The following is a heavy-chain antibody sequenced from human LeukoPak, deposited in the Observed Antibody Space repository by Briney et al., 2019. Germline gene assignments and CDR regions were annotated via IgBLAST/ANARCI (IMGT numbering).Heavy chain of an antibody. V-gene: IGHV1-69*01. CDR1: GGTFSSYA. D-gene: IGHD4-17*01. J-gene: IGHJ4*02. CDR3: ARSGDYDATYYFDY. Sequence: ASVKVSCKASGGTFSSYAISWVRQAPGQGLEWMGGIIPIFGTANYAQKSQGRVTITADESTSTAYMELSSLRSEDTAVYYCARSGDYDATYYFDYWGQGTLVTVSS. CDR2: IIPIFGTA.